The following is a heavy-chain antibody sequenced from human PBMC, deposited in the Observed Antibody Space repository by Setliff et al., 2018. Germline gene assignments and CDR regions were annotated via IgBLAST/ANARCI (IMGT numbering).Heavy chain of an antibody. CDR3: ARLRKSTPHWYFDL. CDR2: MYYGGGGST. Sequence: SETLSLTCTVSGASVSGNSYYWGWIRQPPGKGLEWIGSMYYGGGGSTNYNPSLKSRVTMSVDTSRKQFSLRLTSVSAADTAVYYCARLRKSTPHWYFDLWGRGTLVTVSS. J-gene: IGHJ2*01. V-gene: IGHV4-39*07. CDR1: GASVSGNSYY.